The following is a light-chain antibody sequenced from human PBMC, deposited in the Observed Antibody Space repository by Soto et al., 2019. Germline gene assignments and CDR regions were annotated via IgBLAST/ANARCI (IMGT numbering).Light chain of an antibody. CDR3: SSYTSSGTLGV. CDR2: DVS. Sequence: QLVLTQPASVSGSPGQSITISCTGTSSDVGGYNYVSWYQQHPGKAPKLMIYDVSNRPSGVSNRFSGSKSGNTASLTISGLQAEDEADYYCSSYTSSGTLGVFGGGTKLTVL. J-gene: IGLJ3*02. CDR1: SSDVGGYNY. V-gene: IGLV2-14*01.